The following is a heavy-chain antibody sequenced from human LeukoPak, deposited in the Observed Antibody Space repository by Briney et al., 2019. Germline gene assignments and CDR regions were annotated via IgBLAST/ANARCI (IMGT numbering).Heavy chain of an antibody. CDR3: ARGPGYYDSRGYSYYFDY. Sequence: GASVKVSCKASGYTFISSDINWVRQATGQGLEWMGWMNPNSGNRGYAQKFQGRVTLTRDTSTNTAYMELSSLRSEDTAVYYCARGPGYYDSRGYSYYFDYWGQGTLVTVSS. V-gene: IGHV1-8*01. CDR2: MNPNSGNR. CDR1: GYTFISSD. J-gene: IGHJ4*02. D-gene: IGHD3-22*01.